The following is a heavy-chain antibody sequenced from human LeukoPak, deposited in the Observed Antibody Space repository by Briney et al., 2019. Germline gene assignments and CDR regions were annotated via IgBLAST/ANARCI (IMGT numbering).Heavy chain of an antibody. V-gene: IGHV1-18*01. J-gene: IGHJ5*02. Sequence: ASVKVSCKASGYTFINYGISWVRQAPGQGLEWMGWISGYNGNTKYEEKLQGRVTMTTDTSTSTVCMELRSLRSDDTAVYYCARDGSGSYYNVAWFDPWGQGTLVAVSS. CDR3: ARDGSGSYYNVAWFDP. CDR2: ISGYNGNT. CDR1: GYTFINYG. D-gene: IGHD3-10*01.